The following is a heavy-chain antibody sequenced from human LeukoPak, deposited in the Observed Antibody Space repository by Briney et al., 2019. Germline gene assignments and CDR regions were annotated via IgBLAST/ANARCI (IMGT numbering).Heavy chain of an antibody. CDR2: TSSSDPGT. Sequence: GGSLRLSCGASGFTFSSYEMNWVRQAPGKGLEWVAATSSSDPGTYHADSVRGRFTISRDNSKNTLYLQMNRLRVEDAAVYYCARAPVTSCRGAFCYPFDYWGQGTLVTVSS. CDR3: ARAPVTSCRGAFCYPFDY. CDR1: GFTFSSYE. D-gene: IGHD2-15*01. V-gene: IGHV3-23*01. J-gene: IGHJ4*02.